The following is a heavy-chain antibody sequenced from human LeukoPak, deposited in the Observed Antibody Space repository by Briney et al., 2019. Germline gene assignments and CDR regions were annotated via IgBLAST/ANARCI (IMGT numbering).Heavy chain of an antibody. Sequence: GGSLRLSCAASGFTISSYAMHWVRQAPGKGLEWVAVISYDGSNKYYADSVKGRFTISRDNSKNTLYLQMNSLRAEDTAVYYCAREERSVSSDYWGQGTLVTVSS. CDR3: AREERSVSSDY. J-gene: IGHJ4*02. D-gene: IGHD2-15*01. V-gene: IGHV3-30-3*01. CDR1: GFTISSYA. CDR2: ISYDGSNK.